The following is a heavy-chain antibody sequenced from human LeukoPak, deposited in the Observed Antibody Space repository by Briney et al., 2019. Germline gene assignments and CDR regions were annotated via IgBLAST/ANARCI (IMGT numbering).Heavy chain of an antibody. CDR1: GFTFSSYA. CDR2: ISGSGGST. D-gene: IGHD1-26*01. J-gene: IGHJ3*02. Sequence: GGPLRLSCAASGFTFSSYAMSWVRQAPGKGLEWVSAISGSGGSTYYADSVKGRFTISRDNSKNTLYLQMNSLRAEDTAVYYCANGPVRSTTYYDKREDAFDIWGQGTMVTVSS. CDR3: ANGPVRSTTYYDKREDAFDI. V-gene: IGHV3-23*01.